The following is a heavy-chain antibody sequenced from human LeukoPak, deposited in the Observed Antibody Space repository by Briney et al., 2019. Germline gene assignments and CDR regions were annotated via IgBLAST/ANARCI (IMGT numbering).Heavy chain of an antibody. J-gene: IGHJ4*02. CDR3: ATTRRRCSGGSCYFDY. D-gene: IGHD2-15*01. Sequence: GGSLRLSCAASGFTFDDYAMHWVRQAPGKGLEWVSGISWNSGSIGYADSVKGRFTISRDNAKNSLYLQMNSLRAEDTALYYCATTRRRCSGGSCYFDYWGQGTLVTVSS. CDR1: GFTFDDYA. V-gene: IGHV3-9*01. CDR2: ISWNSGSI.